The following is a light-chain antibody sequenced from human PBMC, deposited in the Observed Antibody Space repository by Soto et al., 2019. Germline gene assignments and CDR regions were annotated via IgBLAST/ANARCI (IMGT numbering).Light chain of an antibody. V-gene: IGKV1-5*03. CDR2: KAS. Sequence: DIQMTQSPSTRSASVGDRVTMTCRASQSISTWLAWYQQKPGKAPKLLIYKASSLESGVPSRFSGSGSGTEFTLTISSLQPDDFATYYCQQYNTYPLTFGGGTTVEIK. CDR1: QSISTW. CDR3: QQYNTYPLT. J-gene: IGKJ4*01.